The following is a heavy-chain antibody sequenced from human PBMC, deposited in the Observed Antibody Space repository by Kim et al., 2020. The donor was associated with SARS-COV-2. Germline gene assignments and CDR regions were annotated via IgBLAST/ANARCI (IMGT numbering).Heavy chain of an antibody. Sequence: SETLSLTCTVSGGSISSYYWSWIRQPAGKGLEWIGRIYTSGSTNYNPSLKSRVTMSVDTSKNQFSLKLSSVTAADTAVYYCARSPLVPAAMGYGMDVWGQGTTVTVSS. CDR2: IYTSGST. J-gene: IGHJ6*02. D-gene: IGHD2-2*01. CDR3: ARSPLVPAAMGYGMDV. CDR1: GGSISSYY. V-gene: IGHV4-4*07.